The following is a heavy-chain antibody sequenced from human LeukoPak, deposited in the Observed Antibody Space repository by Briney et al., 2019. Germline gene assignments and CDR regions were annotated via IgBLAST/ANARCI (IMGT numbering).Heavy chain of an antibody. D-gene: IGHD3-22*01. CDR2: ISYDGSNK. CDR3: AKDVGEWGSGDYWADY. CDR1: GFTFSSYG. Sequence: GGSLRLSCAASGFTFSSYGMHWVRQAPGKGLEWVAVISYDGSNKYYADSMKGRFTISRDNSKNTLYLQMNSLRAEDTAVYYCAKDVGEWGSGDYWADYWGQGTLVTVSS. J-gene: IGHJ4*02. V-gene: IGHV3-30*18.